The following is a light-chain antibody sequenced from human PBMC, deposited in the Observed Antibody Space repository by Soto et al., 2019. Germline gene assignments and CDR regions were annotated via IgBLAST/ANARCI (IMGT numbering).Light chain of an antibody. CDR2: EAT. J-gene: IGLJ2*01. V-gene: IGLV2-23*01. Sequence: QSALTQPASVSGSPGQSITISCTGISSDVESYNFVSWYQQYPGKAPKFIIYEATKRPSGVSNRFSGSKSGNTASLTISGLQAEDEAEYYCCSYVGSKDYVVFGGGTQLTVL. CDR3: CSYVGSKDYVV. CDR1: SSDVESYNF.